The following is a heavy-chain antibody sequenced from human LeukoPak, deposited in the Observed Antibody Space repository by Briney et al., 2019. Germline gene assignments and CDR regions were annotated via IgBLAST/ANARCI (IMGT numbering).Heavy chain of an antibody. V-gene: IGHV1-8*03. J-gene: IGHJ6*03. D-gene: IGHD2-2*01. CDR1: GYTFTSYD. CDR2: MNPNSGNT. CDR3: ARKGVVPAAKFSGYYYYMDV. Sequence: ASVKVSCKASGYTFTSYDINWVRQATGQGLEWMGWMNPNSGNTGYAQKFQGRVTITRNTSISTAYMELSSLRSEDTAVYYCARKGVVPAAKFSGYYYYMDVWGKGTTVTVSS.